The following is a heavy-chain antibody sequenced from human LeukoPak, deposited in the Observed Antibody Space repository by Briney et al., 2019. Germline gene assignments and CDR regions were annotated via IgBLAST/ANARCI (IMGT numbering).Heavy chain of an antibody. V-gene: IGHV3-23*01. Sequence: GGSLRLSCAASGFTFSSYAMSWVRQAPGKGLEWVSAISGSGGSTYYADAVEGRFTISRDNSKNTLYLQMNSLTAEDTAVYYCAKDIKGFRVVRYYYMDVWGKGTTVTVSS. CDR3: AKDIKGFRVVRYYYMDV. D-gene: IGHD3-3*01. CDR1: GFTFSSYA. CDR2: ISGSGGST. J-gene: IGHJ6*03.